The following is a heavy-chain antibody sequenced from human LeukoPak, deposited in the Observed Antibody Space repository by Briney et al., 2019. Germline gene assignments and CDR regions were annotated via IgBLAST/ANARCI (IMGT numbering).Heavy chain of an antibody. V-gene: IGHV4-34*01. J-gene: IGHJ6*03. CDR1: GGSFSGYY. CDR3: ARHLCRKVTTLFYYYYYMDV. D-gene: IGHD4-11*01. CDR2: INHSGST. Sequence: SETLSLTCAVYGGSFSGYYWSWIRQPPGKGLEWIGEINHSGSTNYNPSLKSRVTISVDTSKNQFSLKLSSVTAADTAVYYCARHLCRKVTTLFYYYYYMDVWGKGTTVTISS.